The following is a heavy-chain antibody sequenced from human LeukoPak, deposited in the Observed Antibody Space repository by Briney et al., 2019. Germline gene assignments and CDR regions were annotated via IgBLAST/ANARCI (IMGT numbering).Heavy chain of an antibody. Sequence: GGSLRLSCAASGFTFSSYWMSWVRQAPGMGLEWVANIKQDGSEKYYVDSVKGRFTISRDNAKNSLYLQMNSLRAEDTAVYYCAKGYSYGRFDFWGQGTLVTVSS. V-gene: IGHV3-7*03. CDR2: IKQDGSEK. CDR1: GFTFSSYW. D-gene: IGHD5-18*01. CDR3: AKGYSYGRFDF. J-gene: IGHJ4*02.